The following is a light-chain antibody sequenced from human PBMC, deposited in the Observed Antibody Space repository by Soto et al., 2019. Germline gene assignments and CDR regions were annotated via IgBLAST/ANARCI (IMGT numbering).Light chain of an antibody. Sequence: SYELTQPPSVSVAPGQTARITCGGNNIGSKSVHWYQQKPGQAPVLVVYGDSDRPSGIPERFSGSNSGNTATLTISRVEAGDEADYYCQVWDSSSDGYVFGTGTKVT. CDR2: GDS. CDR3: QVWDSSSDGYV. J-gene: IGLJ1*01. CDR1: NIGSKS. V-gene: IGLV3-21*02.